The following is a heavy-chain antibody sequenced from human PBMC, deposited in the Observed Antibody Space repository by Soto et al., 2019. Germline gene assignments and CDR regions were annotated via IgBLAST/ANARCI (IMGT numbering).Heavy chain of an antibody. Sequence: SETLSLTCTVSGDSISSYYWTWIRQPPGKGLEWIAFIYYGGSINYNPSLKSRVAISVDTSKNQFSLNLNSVTAADTAVYYCARGVPYSYGYVSWFDPWGQGTLVTVSS. CDR2: IYYGGSI. J-gene: IGHJ5*02. D-gene: IGHD5-18*01. CDR3: ARGVPYSYGYVSWFDP. V-gene: IGHV4-59*08. CDR1: GDSISSYY.